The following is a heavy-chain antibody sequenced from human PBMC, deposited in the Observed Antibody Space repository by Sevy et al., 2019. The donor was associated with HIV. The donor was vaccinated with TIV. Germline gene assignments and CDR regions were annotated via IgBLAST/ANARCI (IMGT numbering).Heavy chain of an antibody. D-gene: IGHD4-17*01. J-gene: IGHJ6*02. CDR2: ISGSDNTI. CDR3: ARDHVKDGDLGDYYYFAMDV. V-gene: IGHV3-11*01. CDR1: GFTFNDYY. Sequence: GGSLRLSCVASGFTFNDYYMSWIRQAPGKGLEWLSYISGSDNTIYYADSVKGRFTISRDNAKSSLYLQMNSLRADDTAVYFCARDHVKDGDLGDYYYFAMDVWGRGTSVTVSS.